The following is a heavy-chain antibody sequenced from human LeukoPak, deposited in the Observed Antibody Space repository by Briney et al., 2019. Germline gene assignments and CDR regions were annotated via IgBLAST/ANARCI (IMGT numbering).Heavy chain of an antibody. CDR2: ISYDGRYR. CDR3: AKDESGGSGSSPFDH. D-gene: IGHD3-10*01. CDR1: GFTFSSYA. J-gene: IGHJ4*02. Sequence: GGSLRLSCAASGFTFSSYAMHWVRQAPGKGLEWVTVISYDGRYRYYADSVKGRFTISRDNSKNTVSLQMNSLRVEDTAVYYCAKDESGGSGSSPFDHWGQGTLVTVSS. V-gene: IGHV3-30*04.